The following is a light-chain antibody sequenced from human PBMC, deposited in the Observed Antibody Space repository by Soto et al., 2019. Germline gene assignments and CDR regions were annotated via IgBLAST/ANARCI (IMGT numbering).Light chain of an antibody. CDR2: EVS. V-gene: IGLV2-14*01. CDR1: SSDVGGYYY. J-gene: IGLJ1*01. Sequence: QSVLTHPVSVSGSPGHSRPISCTRTSSDVGGYYYVSWYQHHPGKAPKLMIYEVSDRPSGISSRFSGSKSGNTASLTISGLQTEDEADYYCSSYTSSSTLFGTGTKVTV. CDR3: SSYTSSSTL.